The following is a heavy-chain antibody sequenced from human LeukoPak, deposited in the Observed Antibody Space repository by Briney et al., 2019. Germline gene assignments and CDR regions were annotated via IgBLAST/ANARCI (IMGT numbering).Heavy chain of an antibody. J-gene: IGHJ4*02. V-gene: IGHV4-38-2*02. D-gene: IGHD5-24*01. CDR1: GSSISSSYY. CDR2: ISHSGST. Sequence: PSETLSLTCTVSGSSISSSYYGAWIRQPPGKGLEWIATISHSGSTYYNPSLKRRVTISADTSQNQHSLRLNSVTVADTAVYYCARVNTVMATFDYWGQGTPVTVSS. CDR3: ARVNTVMATFDY.